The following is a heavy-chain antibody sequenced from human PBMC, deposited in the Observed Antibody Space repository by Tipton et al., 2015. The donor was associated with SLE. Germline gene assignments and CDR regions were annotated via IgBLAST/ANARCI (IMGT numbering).Heavy chain of an antibody. Sequence: TLSLTCSVSGASISSSNYYWGWIRQPPGKGLEWIGSIYYSGTTYDNPSLKTRVTISVDTSNNQFSLRLDSVTAADTAVYYCARGEREVDYWGQGTLVTVSS. J-gene: IGHJ4*02. V-gene: IGHV4-39*01. CDR1: GASISSSNYY. D-gene: IGHD3-16*01. CDR3: ARGEREVDY. CDR2: IYYSGTT.